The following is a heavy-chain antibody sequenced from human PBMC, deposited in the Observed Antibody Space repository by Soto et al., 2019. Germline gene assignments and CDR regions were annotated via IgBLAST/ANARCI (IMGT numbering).Heavy chain of an antibody. CDR3: AKENSSGFNYYYGMDV. D-gene: IGHD6-19*01. V-gene: IGHV3-9*01. J-gene: IGHJ6*02. CDR2: ISWNSGSI. Sequence: LRLSCAASGFTFDDYAMHWVRQAPGKGLEWVSGISWNSGSIGYADSVKGRFTISRDNPKNSLYLQMNILRAEDTALYYCAKENSSGFNYYYGMDVWGQGTMVTVSS. CDR1: GFTFDDYA.